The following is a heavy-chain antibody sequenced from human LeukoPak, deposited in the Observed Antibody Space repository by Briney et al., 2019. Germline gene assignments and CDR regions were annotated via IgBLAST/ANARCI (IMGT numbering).Heavy chain of an antibody. CDR2: ISSSGSTI. D-gene: IGHD4-23*01. CDR1: GFTFSSYE. J-gene: IGHJ4*02. Sequence: GGSLRLSCAASGFTFSSYEMHWVRQAPGKGLEWVSYISSSGSTIHYADSVKGRFTISRDNAKNSLYLQMNSLRAEDTAVYYCARDYGGSSPFDYWGQGTLVTVSS. CDR3: ARDYGGSSPFDY. V-gene: IGHV3-48*03.